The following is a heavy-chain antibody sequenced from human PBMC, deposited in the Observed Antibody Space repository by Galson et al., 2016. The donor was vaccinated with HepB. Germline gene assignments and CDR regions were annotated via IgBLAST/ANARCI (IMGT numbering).Heavy chain of an antibody. J-gene: IGHJ4*02. CDR3: AKWGGSSITIFGVYYFDS. CDR1: GFTISNYA. Sequence: SLRLSCAASGFTISNYAMHWLRQAPGKGLEWVAVISYVGTFKYYTDSVKGRFTISRDNSKNTLYLQMDSLRTEDTAVYYCAKWGGSSITIFGVYYFDSWGRGTLVTVSS. CDR2: ISYVGTFK. V-gene: IGHV3-30*18. D-gene: IGHD3-3*01.